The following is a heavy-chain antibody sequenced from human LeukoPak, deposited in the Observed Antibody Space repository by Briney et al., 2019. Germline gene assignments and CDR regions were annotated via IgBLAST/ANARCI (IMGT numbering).Heavy chain of an antibody. CDR1: GFDLSAYA. CDR3: AKVYQSGWSYFDY. J-gene: IGHJ4*02. CDR2: FKKRGYDT. Sequence: PGGSLRLSCVVSGFDLSAYAMSWVRQAPGKGLEWVSGFKKRGYDTDYADSVKGRFTISGDNSQNTVYLQMTSLRSEDTAMYFCAKVYQSGWSYFDYWGQGALVTVSS. D-gene: IGHD6-19*01. V-gene: IGHV3-23*01.